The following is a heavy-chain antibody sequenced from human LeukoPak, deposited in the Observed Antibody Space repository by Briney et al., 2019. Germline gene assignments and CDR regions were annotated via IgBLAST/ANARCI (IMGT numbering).Heavy chain of an antibody. J-gene: IGHJ4*02. D-gene: IGHD1-26*01. Sequence: GSLSLACTGSGSSISSSGKYWGWLWPPQGKGMEWIRSIFHTGSTYFNWSLNSRVTISVDTSKNQFSLRLSSVTAADTAVYYCSREGQVVGRTMSDYRGQGSPVTVSS. V-gene: IGHV4-38-2*02. CDR3: SREGQVVGRTMSDY. CDR2: IFHTGST. CDR1: GSSISSSGKY.